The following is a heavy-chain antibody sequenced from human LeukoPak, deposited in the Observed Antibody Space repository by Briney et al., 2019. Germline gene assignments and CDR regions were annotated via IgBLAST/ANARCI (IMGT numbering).Heavy chain of an antibody. V-gene: IGHV6-1*01. J-gene: IGHJ2*01. Sequence: SQTLSLTCAISGDSVSSNSAAWNWIRQSPSRGLEWLGRTYYRSKWYNDYAVSVKSRITINPDTSKNQFSLQLNSVTPEDTAVYYCARDLSYSSGRYWVFTYFDLWGRGTLVTVSS. CDR3: ARDLSYSSGRYWVFTYFDL. CDR1: GDSVSSNSAA. CDR2: TYYRSKWYN. D-gene: IGHD6-19*01.